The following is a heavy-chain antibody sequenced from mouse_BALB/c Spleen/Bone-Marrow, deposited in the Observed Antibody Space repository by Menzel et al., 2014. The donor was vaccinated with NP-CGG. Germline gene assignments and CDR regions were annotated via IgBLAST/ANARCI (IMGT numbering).Heavy chain of an antibody. D-gene: IGHD1-1*01. V-gene: IGHV4-1*02. Sequence: EVKLVESGGGLVQPGGSLKLSCAASGFDISRYWMSWVRQAPGKGLEWIGEINPDSSTINYTPSLKDKFIISRDNAKNTLYLQMSKVRSEDTALYYCARLSYYGRFAYWGQGTLVTVSA. CDR3: ARLSYYGRFAY. J-gene: IGHJ3*01. CDR1: GFDISRYW. CDR2: INPDSSTI.